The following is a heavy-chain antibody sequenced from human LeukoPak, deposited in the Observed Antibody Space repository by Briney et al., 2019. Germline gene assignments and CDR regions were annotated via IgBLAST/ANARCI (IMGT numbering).Heavy chain of an antibody. V-gene: IGHV1-8*01. D-gene: IGHD3-16*01. CDR2: MNPNSGNT. CDR1: GYTFTSYD. CDR3: ATLQDWGYFDY. J-gene: IGHJ4*02. Sequence: GSVKVSCKASGYTFTSYDINWVRQATGQGLEWMGWMNPNSGNTGYAQKFQGRVTMTEDTSTDTAYMELSSLRSEDTAVYYCATLQDWGYFDYWGQGTLVTVSS.